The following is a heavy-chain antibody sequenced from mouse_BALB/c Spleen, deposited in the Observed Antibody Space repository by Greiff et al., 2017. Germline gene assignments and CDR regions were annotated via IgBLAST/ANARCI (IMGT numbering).Heavy chain of an antibody. CDR3: ARQKYGNYPYAMDY. V-gene: IGHV5-6*01. J-gene: IGHJ4*01. CDR2: ISSGGSYT. CDR1: GFTFSSYG. Sequence: VKLMESGGDLVKPGGSLKLSCAASGFTFSSYGMSWVRQTPDKRLEWVATISSGGSYTYYPDSVKGRFTISRDNAKNTLYLQMSSLKSEDTAMYYCARQKYGNYPYAMDYWGQGTSVTVSS. D-gene: IGHD2-10*02.